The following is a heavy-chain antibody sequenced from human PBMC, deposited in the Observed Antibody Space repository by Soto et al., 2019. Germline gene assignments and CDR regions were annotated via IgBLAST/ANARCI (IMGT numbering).Heavy chain of an antibody. J-gene: IGHJ4*02. CDR1: GGSTSSDNY. D-gene: IGHD3-16*01. CDR2: IYYSGNT. Sequence: SETLSLTCTVSGGSTSSDNYWSWIRQPPGKGLEWIGHIYYSGNTDYNPSLKSRLAISIDTSKNQFSMKLSSVTAADTAVYFCAREGGESSDGLYYFDSWGQGSLVTVSS. CDR3: AREGGESSDGLYYFDS. V-gene: IGHV4-30-4*01.